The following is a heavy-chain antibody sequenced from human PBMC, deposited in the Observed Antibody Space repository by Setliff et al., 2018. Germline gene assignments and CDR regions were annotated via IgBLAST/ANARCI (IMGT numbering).Heavy chain of an antibody. CDR3: AREYYYARSRNFDY. Sequence: SETLSLTCTVSGGSISSGSNYWSWIRQPAGRGLEWIGSIYYSGSTYYNPSLKSRVTISVDTSKNQFSLKLTSVTAADTAVYYCAREYYYARSRNFDYWGQGTLVTVSS. CDR1: GGSISSGSNY. J-gene: IGHJ4*02. CDR2: IYYSGST. V-gene: IGHV4-61*10. D-gene: IGHD3-22*01.